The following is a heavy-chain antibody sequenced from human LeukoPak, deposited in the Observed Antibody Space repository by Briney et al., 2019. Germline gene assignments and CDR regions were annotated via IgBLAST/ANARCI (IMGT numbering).Heavy chain of an antibody. J-gene: IGHJ3*02. CDR2: ISWNSGSI. V-gene: IGHV3-9*01. D-gene: IGHD1-26*01. CDR3: ARDRPSSGSSFDI. Sequence: PGGSLRLSCAASGFTFDDYAMHWVRQAPGKGLEWVSGISWNSGSIGYADSVKGRFTISRDNAKNSLYLQMNSLRVEDTAVYFCARDRPSSGSSFDIWGQGTLVTVS. CDR1: GFTFDDYA.